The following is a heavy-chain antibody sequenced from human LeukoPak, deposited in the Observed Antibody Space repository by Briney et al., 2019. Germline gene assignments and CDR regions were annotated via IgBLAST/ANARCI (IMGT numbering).Heavy chain of an antibody. CDR2: ISAYNGNT. V-gene: IGHV1-18*01. CDR1: GYTFTSYG. J-gene: IGHJ1*01. CDR3: ARVAAGPYDFQH. D-gene: IGHD6-13*01. Sequence: GASVKVSCKASGYTFTSYGISWVRQAPGQGLEWMGWISAYNGNTNYAQKLQGRVTMTTDTSTSTVYMELSSLRSEDTAVYYCARVAAGPYDFQHWGQGTLVTVSS.